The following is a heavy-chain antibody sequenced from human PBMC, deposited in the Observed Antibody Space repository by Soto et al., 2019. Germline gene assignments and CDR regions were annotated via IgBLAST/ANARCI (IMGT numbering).Heavy chain of an antibody. CDR1: GFTFSSYG. Sequence: ESGGGVVQPGRSLRLSCAASGFTFSSYGMHWVRQAPGKGLEWVAVISYDGSNKYYADSVKGRFTISRDNSKNTLYLQMNSLRAEDTAVYYCAKDRRTTIFGVVTHYYYYGMDVWGQGTTVTVSS. CDR2: ISYDGSNK. CDR3: AKDRRTTIFGVVTHYYYYGMDV. D-gene: IGHD3-3*01. V-gene: IGHV3-30*18. J-gene: IGHJ6*02.